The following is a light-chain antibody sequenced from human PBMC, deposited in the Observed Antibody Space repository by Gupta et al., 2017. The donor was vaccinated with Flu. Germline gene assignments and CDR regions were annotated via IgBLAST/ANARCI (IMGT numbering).Light chain of an antibody. V-gene: IGKV4-1*01. Sequence: TDSTHSVAVSLGERATITCKSSQTSLYSYNNKNYLAWYQQKPGQPPKLLIYWASSRASGVPDRFSGSGSGTDFTLTISSLQAEDVAVYYCQQKDGSPYTFGQGTKVEIK. CDR1: QTSLYSYNNKNY. CDR3: QQKDGSPYT. J-gene: IGKJ2*01. CDR2: WAS.